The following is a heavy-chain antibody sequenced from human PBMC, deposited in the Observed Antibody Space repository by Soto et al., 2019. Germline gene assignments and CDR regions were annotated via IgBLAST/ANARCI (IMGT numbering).Heavy chain of an antibody. J-gene: IGHJ4*02. CDR3: AGVYYGGNSVNNY. CDR1: GFTFSSYA. V-gene: IGHV3-30-3*01. Sequence: PGGSLRLSCAGSGFTFSSYAMSWVRQAPGKGLEWVAATSYDGSNKYYADSVKGRFIISRDNSKNTLDLQMNTLSAEDTAVYYCAGVYYGGNSVNNYWGQGTPVTVS. D-gene: IGHD2-8*01. CDR2: TSYDGSNK.